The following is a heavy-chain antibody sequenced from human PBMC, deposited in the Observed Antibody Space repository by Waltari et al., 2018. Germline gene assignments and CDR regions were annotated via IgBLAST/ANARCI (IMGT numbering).Heavy chain of an antibody. Sequence: QVQLQESGPGLVKPSETLSLTCTVSGGSISSYYWSWIRQPPGKGLEWIGYIYYSGSTNYNPSLKSRVTIAVETAKNQFSLKLSSVTAADTAVYYCARDGDAYYDFWSGQLYGMDVWGQGTTVTVSS. CDR1: GGSISSYY. CDR2: IYYSGST. D-gene: IGHD3-3*01. CDR3: ARDGDAYYDFWSGQLYGMDV. J-gene: IGHJ6*02. V-gene: IGHV4-59*01.